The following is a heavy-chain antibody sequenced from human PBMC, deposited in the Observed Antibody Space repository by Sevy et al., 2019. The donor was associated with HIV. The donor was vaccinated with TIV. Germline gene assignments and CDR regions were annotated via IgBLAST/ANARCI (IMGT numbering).Heavy chain of an antibody. Sequence: ASVKVSCKTSGFPFAAYYIHWGRQAPGLGLEWMGRINPNSGATKYAQKFQGRVTMTRDTSITTAYMELRRLRSDDTAVYYCTKDREEQPDYWGQGTLVTVSS. V-gene: IGHV1-2*06. CDR1: GFPFAAYY. CDR3: TKDREEQPDY. CDR2: INPNSGAT. J-gene: IGHJ4*02.